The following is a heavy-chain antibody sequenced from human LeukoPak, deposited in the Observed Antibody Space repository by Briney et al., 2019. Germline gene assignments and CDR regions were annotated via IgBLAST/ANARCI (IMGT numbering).Heavy chain of an antibody. V-gene: IGHV3-9*01. CDR2: ISWNSGSI. J-gene: IGHJ4*02. D-gene: IGHD1-14*01. Sequence: GGSLRLSCAASGFTFDDYAMHWVRQAPGKGLEWVSGISWNSGSIGYADSVKGRFTISRDNAKNSLYLQMDSLRVEDTAVYYCARATTASARDHWGQGTLVTVSS. CDR1: GFTFDDYA. CDR3: ARATTASARDH.